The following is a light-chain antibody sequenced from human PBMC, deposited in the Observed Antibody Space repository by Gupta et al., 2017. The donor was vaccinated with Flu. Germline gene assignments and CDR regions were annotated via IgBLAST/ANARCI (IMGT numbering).Light chain of an antibody. Sequence: QSALTQPASMSGSPGQSITISCTGTSSDVGGCDSVSWYQQYPGKAPKLMIFQVNNRPSGVSSRFSGSKSGNAASLNXSXLQTEDXAEYFCRSFTSSISYVFGTGTKVTVL. CDR1: SSDVGGCDS. CDR3: RSFTSSISYV. J-gene: IGLJ1*01. V-gene: IGLV2-14*01. CDR2: QVN.